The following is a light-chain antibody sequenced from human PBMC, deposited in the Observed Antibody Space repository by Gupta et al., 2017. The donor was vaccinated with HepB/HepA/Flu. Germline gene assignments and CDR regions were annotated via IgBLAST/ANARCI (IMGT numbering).Light chain of an antibody. CDR3: QHRHLTPIT. CDR1: QSIRRY. CDR2: AAS. V-gene: IGKV1-39*01. Sequence: DIKLTQSTSPLSASEGDRVTITCRASQSIRRYLNWYQQKQGKAPNVLIYAASSLQSGVPSRFSGSGSGTDFTLTISGLQPEDSATYYCQHRHLTPITFGQGTKVDIK. J-gene: IGKJ3*01.